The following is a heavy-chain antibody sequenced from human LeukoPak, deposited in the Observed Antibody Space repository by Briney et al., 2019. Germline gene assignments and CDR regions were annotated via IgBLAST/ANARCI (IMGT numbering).Heavy chain of an antibody. J-gene: IGHJ3*02. V-gene: IGHV4-34*01. Sequence: SETLSLTCAVYGGSFSGYYWGWIRQPPGKGLEWIGEINHSGSTNYNPSLKSRVTISVDTSKNQFSLKLSSVTAADTAVYYCARDPGYCSSTSCYFAFDIWGQGTMVTVSS. CDR3: ARDPGYCSSTSCYFAFDI. CDR2: INHSGST. D-gene: IGHD2-2*01. CDR1: GGSFSGYY.